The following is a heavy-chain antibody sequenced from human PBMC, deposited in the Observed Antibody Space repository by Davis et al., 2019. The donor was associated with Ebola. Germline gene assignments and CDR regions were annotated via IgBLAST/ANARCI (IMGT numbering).Heavy chain of an antibody. Sequence: GESLKISCAASGFTFSSYTLNWVRQAPGKGLEWVSTIDDGSRNTHYADSVRGRFTISRDTDKNTVFLHMNNLRAEDTAVYYCSSTDSSNWYLPYWGQGILVTVSS. CDR2: IDDGSRNT. V-gene: IGHV3-23*01. CDR3: SSTDSSNWYLPY. CDR1: GFTFSSYT. J-gene: IGHJ4*02. D-gene: IGHD6-13*01.